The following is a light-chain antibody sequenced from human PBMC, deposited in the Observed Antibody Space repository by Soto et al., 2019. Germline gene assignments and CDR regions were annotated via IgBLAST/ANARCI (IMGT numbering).Light chain of an antibody. Sequence: DVVLTQSPLSLSVSPGEPASISCRCSQSLLHRNGYISFDWYLQRPGQSPQLLIYLGSNRASGVPDRFSGTGSVTEFTLKISRVEPEDVGVYYCMQAVQIPITFGQGTRLEIK. V-gene: IGKV2-28*01. J-gene: IGKJ5*01. CDR1: QSLLHRNGYIS. CDR2: LGS. CDR3: MQAVQIPIT.